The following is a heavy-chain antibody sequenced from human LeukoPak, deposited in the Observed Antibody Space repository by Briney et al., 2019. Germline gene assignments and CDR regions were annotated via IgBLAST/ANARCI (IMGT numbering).Heavy chain of an antibody. D-gene: IGHD1-1*01. Sequence: SETLSLTCIVSGASISSYYWSWIRQSAGKGLEWIGLIYTSGTTNYNPSLKSRVTMSVDTSKNQFSLKLSSVTAADTAVYYCVRARLERRISAFDSWGQGTLVTVSS. CDR2: IYTSGTT. CDR3: VRARLERRISAFDS. J-gene: IGHJ4*02. V-gene: IGHV4-4*07. CDR1: GASISSYY.